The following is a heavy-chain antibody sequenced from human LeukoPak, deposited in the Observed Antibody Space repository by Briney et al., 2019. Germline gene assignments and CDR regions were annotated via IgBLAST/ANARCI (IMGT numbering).Heavy chain of an antibody. Sequence: GGSLLLSCAASGFTFSDYYMSWIRQAPGKGLEWLAYISNSGDTRKYADSVTGRFPISRDNAKNSVFLQMNSLRAEDSGVYYCARDVRGRTPLKLGMKWFDPWGQGTRVTVSS. CDR1: GFTFSDYY. CDR3: ARDVRGRTPLKLGMKWFDP. J-gene: IGHJ5*02. D-gene: IGHD7-27*01. V-gene: IGHV3-11*01. CDR2: ISNSGDTR.